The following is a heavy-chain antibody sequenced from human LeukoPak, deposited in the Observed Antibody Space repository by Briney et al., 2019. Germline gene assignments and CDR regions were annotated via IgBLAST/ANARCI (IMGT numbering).Heavy chain of an antibody. CDR2: IYYSGST. CDR3: ARGGYSYGYRVDY. Sequence: PSETLSLTCTVSGGSISSYYWSWIRQPPGKGLEWIGYIYYSGSTNYNPSLKSRVTISVDTSKNQFSPKLSSVTAADTAVYYCARGGYSYGYRVDYWGQGTLVTVSS. V-gene: IGHV4-59*01. J-gene: IGHJ4*02. D-gene: IGHD5-18*01. CDR1: GGSISSYY.